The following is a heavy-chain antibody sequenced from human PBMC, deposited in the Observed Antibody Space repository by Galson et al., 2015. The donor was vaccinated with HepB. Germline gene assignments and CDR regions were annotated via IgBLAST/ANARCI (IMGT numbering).Heavy chain of an antibody. CDR1: GGSFRNYG. D-gene: IGHD3-10*01. Sequence: SVKVSCKASGGSFRNYGLNWVRQAPGQGLEWMGWMIPIFGPVKYAQKFQGRVTITADKSTNTVYMELTSLTSGDTATYFCAGEGSHSGNYFIVGNWFDPWGQGTLVTVSS. CDR3: AGEGSHSGNYFIVGNWFDP. V-gene: IGHV1-69*06. J-gene: IGHJ5*02. CDR2: MIPIFGPV.